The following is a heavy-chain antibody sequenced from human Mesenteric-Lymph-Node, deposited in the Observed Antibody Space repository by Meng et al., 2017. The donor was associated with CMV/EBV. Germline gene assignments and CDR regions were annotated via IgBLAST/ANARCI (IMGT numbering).Heavy chain of an antibody. CDR2: VYFTGTT. J-gene: IGHJ6*02. CDR3: ARSRHYYFYGLDV. Sequence: GSLRLSCAASGFTSSTYAMSWVRQAPGKGLESIGYVYFTGTTNYNPSLESRVTISVDTSKNQISLRLSSVTAADTAVYYCARSRHYYFYGLDVWGQGTTVTVSS. V-gene: IGHV4-59*01. CDR1: GFTSSTYA.